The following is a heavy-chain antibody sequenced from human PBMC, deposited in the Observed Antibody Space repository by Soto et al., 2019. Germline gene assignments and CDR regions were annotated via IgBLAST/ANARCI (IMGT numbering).Heavy chain of an antibody. CDR2: ISPYNGNT. CDR1: GYTFSIYG. J-gene: IGHJ4*02. D-gene: IGHD3-10*01. Sequence: ASVKVSCKASGYTFSIYGINWVRQAPGQGLEWMGWISPYNGNTKYAQNLQGRVTMTTDTSTSTAYMELRSLRPDDTAVYYCVRDLDGSGSYYTDYWGQGTLVTVPQ. V-gene: IGHV1-18*01. CDR3: VRDLDGSGSYYTDY.